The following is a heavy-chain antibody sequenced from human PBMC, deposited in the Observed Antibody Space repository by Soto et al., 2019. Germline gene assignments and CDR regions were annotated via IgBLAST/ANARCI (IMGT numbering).Heavy chain of an antibody. V-gene: IGHV4-59*01. D-gene: IGHD6-13*01. J-gene: IGHJ4*02. Sequence: SETLSLTCTVSGGSISSYYWSWIRQPPGKGLEWIGYIYYSGSTNYNPSLKSRVTISVDTSKNQFSLKLSSVTAADTAVYYCARGSILRQLVPGPFDYWGQGTLVTVSS. CDR2: IYYSGST. CDR1: GGSISSYY. CDR3: ARGSILRQLVPGPFDY.